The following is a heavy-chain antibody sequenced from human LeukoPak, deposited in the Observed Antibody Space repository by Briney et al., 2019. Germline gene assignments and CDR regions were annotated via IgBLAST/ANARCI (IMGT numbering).Heavy chain of an antibody. CDR1: GFIFSNYA. CDR3: ARDRTGNYCIDY. J-gene: IGHJ4*02. CDR2: ISYDGSRK. D-gene: IGHD1-26*01. V-gene: IGHV3-30-3*01. Sequence: GGSLRLSCAASGFIFSNYAMHWVRQAPGKGLEWVAVISYDGSRKYYADSVKGRFTISRDNSENTVYLQMNSLRAGDTAVYYCARDRTGNYCIDYWGQGTLVTVSS.